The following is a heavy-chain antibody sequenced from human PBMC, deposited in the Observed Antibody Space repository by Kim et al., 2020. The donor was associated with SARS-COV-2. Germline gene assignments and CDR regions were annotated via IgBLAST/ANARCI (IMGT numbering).Heavy chain of an antibody. CDR3: AKGSGAVAGRMV. D-gene: IGHD6-19*01. J-gene: IGHJ4*02. V-gene: IGHV3-23*01. CDR2: LTGSGATT. Sequence: GGSLRLSCVASGFTFSTYPMIWVRQAPGKGLDWVSGLTGSGATTYYADSVRGRFTISRDNSKNTLYLQMNSLRVEDTAVYYCAKGSGAVAGRMVWGQETLVTVSS. CDR1: GFTFSTYP.